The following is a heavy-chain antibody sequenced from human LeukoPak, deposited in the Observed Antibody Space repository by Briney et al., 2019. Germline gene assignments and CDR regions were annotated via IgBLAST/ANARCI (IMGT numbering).Heavy chain of an antibody. J-gene: IGHJ6*03. V-gene: IGHV1-18*01. CDR1: GYTFTSYG. D-gene: IGHD4-11*01. Sequence: GASVKVSCKASGYTFTSYGISWVRQAPGQGLEWMGWISAYNGNTNYAQKLQGRVTMTTDTSTSTAYMELRSLRSDDAAMYYCASRAYSRDYYEYYYMDFWGKGTTVTVSS. CDR2: ISAYNGNT. CDR3: ASRAYSRDYYEYYYMDF.